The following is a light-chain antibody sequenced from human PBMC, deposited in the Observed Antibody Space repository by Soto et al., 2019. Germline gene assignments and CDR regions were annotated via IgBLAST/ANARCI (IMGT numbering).Light chain of an antibody. V-gene: IGLV2-14*01. Sequence: QSALTQPASVSGSPGQSITISCTGTSSDVGAYNYVSWYQQHPGKAPRLMIYDVTSRPSGVSNRFSGSKSGNTASLTISGLHADDEADYYGTSYTSGSTDVFGTGTKLTVL. CDR1: SSDVGAYNY. CDR3: TSYTSGSTDV. CDR2: DVT. J-gene: IGLJ1*01.